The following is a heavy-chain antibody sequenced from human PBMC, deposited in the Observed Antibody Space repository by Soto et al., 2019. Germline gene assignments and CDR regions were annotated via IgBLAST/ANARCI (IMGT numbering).Heavy chain of an antibody. CDR2: INPATGAA. Sequence: QLHLVQSGAVVKKPGASVRVSCSASGYPVTAYYMHWVRQAPGRGLEWMGGINPATGAAKYTQTFQGRVSMTRDTSTSTVFMELGGLTSGDTAVFFCARGGGVGVAGSAAFDMWGQGTVVTVSS. J-gene: IGHJ3*02. CDR1: GYPVTAYY. D-gene: IGHD3-3*01. CDR3: ARGGGVGVAGSAAFDM. V-gene: IGHV1-2*02.